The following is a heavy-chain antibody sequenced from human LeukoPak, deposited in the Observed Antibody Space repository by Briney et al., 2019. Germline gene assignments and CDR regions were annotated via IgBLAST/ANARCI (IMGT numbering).Heavy chain of an antibody. CDR3: VKSASSFGANWFDP. D-gene: IGHD3-3*01. J-gene: IGHJ5*02. Sequence: GGSLRLSCSASGFTFSNYAMHWVRPAPGKGLEYVSAISSNGDSTYYADSVKGRFIISRDNSKNSLSLQMSSLRPEDTAVYYCVKSASSFGANWFDPWGQGTLVTVSS. CDR1: GFTFSNYA. V-gene: IGHV3-64D*08. CDR2: ISSNGDST.